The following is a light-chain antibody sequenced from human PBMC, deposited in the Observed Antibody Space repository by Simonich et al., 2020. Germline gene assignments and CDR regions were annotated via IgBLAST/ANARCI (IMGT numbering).Light chain of an antibody. CDR3: QQYYSTPYT. J-gene: IGKJ2*01. CDR2: WAS. Sequence: DIVMTQSPDSLAVSLGERATINCKSSQSVLYSSNNTNYLAWYQQKPGQPPKLLIYWASTRESGVPDRLSGGGSGTDFTLTISSLQAEDVAVYYCQQYYSTPYTFGQGTKLEIK. CDR1: QSVLYSSNNTNY. V-gene: IGKV4-1*01.